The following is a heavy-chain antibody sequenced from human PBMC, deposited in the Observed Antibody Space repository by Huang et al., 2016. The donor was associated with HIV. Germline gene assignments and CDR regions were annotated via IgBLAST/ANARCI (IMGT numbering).Heavy chain of an antibody. D-gene: IGHD3-16*01. Sequence: QITLKESGPTLVKPTQTLTLTCSFSGFSLTPTGVAVGWIRHPPGKALEWLALIYWNDDTRSSPSLKSRLTISKDTSRNQVVLTVTDVDPLDTATYYWARRPLGAGYYFDSWGRGTLVTVSS. CDR2: IYWNDDT. CDR3: ARRPLGAGYYFDS. V-gene: IGHV2-5*01. J-gene: IGHJ4*02. CDR1: GFSLTPTGVA.